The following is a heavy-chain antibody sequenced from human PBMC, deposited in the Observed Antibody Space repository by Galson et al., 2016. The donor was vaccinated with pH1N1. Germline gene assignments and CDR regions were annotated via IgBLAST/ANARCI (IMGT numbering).Heavy chain of an antibody. V-gene: IGHV1-69*13. CDR1: GAIFRSYA. Sequence: SVKVSCKASGAIFRSYAISWVRQAPGQGLEWMGKIMAIFGVVNYAQRFQGRLIITADESTSTVYMQLSSLRSDDTALYYCARSRYSESYTWPTNYYHCYAMDVWGQGTTVTVSS. CDR3: ARSRYSESYTWPTNYYHCYAMDV. J-gene: IGHJ6*02. D-gene: IGHD2-2*01. CDR2: IMAIFGVV.